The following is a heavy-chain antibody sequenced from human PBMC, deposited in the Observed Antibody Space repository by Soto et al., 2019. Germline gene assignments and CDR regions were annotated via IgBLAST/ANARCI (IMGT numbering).Heavy chain of an antibody. CDR2: IYYSGST. J-gene: IGHJ4*02. Sequence: SETLSLTCTVSGGSISSYYWSWIRQPPGKGLEWIGYIYYSGSTNYNPSLKSRVTISVDTSKNQFSLKLSSVTAADTAVYYCARQAYCTNGVCSTYPHFDYWGQGTLVTV. D-gene: IGHD2-8*01. CDR1: GGSISSYY. CDR3: ARQAYCTNGVCSTYPHFDY. V-gene: IGHV4-59*08.